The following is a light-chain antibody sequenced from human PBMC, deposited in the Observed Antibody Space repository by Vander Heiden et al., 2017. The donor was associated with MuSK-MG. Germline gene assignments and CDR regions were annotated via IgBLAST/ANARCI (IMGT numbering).Light chain of an antibody. CDR3: QQRSNWSWT. Sequence: EIVLTQSPATLSLSPGERATLSCRASQSVSIYLSWYQQKPGQAPSLLIYYASTRATGIPASFSGSGSGTDFTPTISSLEPEDFAVYYCQQRSNWSWTFGQGTKVEIK. CDR2: YAS. J-gene: IGKJ1*01. CDR1: QSVSIY. V-gene: IGKV3-11*01.